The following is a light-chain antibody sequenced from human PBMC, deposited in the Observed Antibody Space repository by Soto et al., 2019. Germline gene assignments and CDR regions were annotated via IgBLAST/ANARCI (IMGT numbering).Light chain of an antibody. CDR1: QSVNSN. J-gene: IGKJ2*01. CDR2: GAS. Sequence: EIVMTQSPATLSVSPGDRVTLSCRASQSVNSNLAWYQQKPGQAPRLLIYGASTTATSIPARFSGSGSGTEFTLTISSLQSEDLAVYYCQQYDNWPPYTFGQGTKLEIK. V-gene: IGKV3-15*01. CDR3: QQYDNWPPYT.